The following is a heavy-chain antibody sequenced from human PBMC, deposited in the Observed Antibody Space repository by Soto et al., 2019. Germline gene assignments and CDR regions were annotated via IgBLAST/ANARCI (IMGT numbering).Heavy chain of an antibody. CDR3: ARRKQQLAPSYYYYMDV. J-gene: IGHJ6*03. Sequence: GGSLRLSCAASGFTFSSYAMSWVRQAPGKGLEWVSAISGSGGSTYYADSVKGRFTISRDNSKNTLYLQMNSLRAEDTAVYYCARRKQQLAPSYYYYMDVWGKGTTVTVSS. CDR1: GFTFSSYA. CDR2: ISGSGGST. V-gene: IGHV3-23*01. D-gene: IGHD6-13*01.